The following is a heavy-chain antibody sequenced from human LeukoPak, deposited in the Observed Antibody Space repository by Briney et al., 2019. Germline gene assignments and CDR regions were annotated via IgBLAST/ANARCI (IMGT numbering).Heavy chain of an antibody. Sequence: ASVKVSCKASGYTFTSYGISWVRQAPGQGLEWMGWISAYNGNTNYAQKLQGRVTMTTDTSRSTAYMELRSLRSDDTAVYYCASVRGVKRYNWFDPWGQGTLVNVSS. CDR3: ASVRGVKRYNWFDP. CDR2: ISAYNGNT. J-gene: IGHJ5*02. CDR1: GYTFTSYG. V-gene: IGHV1-18*01. D-gene: IGHD3-10*02.